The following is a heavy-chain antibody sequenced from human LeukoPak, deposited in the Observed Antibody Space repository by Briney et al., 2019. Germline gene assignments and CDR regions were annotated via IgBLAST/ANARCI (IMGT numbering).Heavy chain of an antibody. CDR2: INPNSGDT. V-gene: IGHV1-2*02. J-gene: IGHJ5*02. D-gene: IGHD2-15*01. CDR3: VRDIAPIGSWWFDP. CDR1: GYTFTEYY. Sequence: ASVKVSCKASGYTFTEYYMHWLRQAPGLVFEWMGSINPNSGDTYYSPEFQGRVTLTRDTPIKTAYMEMNSLKSDDTAVYYCVRDIAPIGSWWFDPWGQGTLIIVSS.